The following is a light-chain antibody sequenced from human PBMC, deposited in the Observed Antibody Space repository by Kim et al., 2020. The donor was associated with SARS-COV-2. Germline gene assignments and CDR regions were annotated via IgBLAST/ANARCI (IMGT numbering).Light chain of an antibody. J-gene: IGLJ2*01. CDR3: SVWDGSLQDVL. CDR1: SSNIGRNA. CDR2: ASD. Sequence: ELTQPPSMSGTTGQRVTISCSGSSSNIGRNAVNWYQQLPGAAPKLLIYASDQRPSGVPDRFSGSKSGSSASLAISGLQSDDEADYYCSVWDGSLQDVLFGGGTKSPS. V-gene: IGLV1-44*01.